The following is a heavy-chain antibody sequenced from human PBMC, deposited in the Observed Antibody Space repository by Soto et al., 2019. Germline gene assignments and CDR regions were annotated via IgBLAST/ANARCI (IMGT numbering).Heavy chain of an antibody. J-gene: IGHJ6*02. Sequence: PGGSLRLSCTASGFTGSDNYMSWVRQAAGKGLEWVSVIYSGGSTYYADSVEGRFTISRDSSKNMLYLQLNSLRAEDTAVYYCARALVRGLMDVWGQGTTVTVSS. CDR1: GFTGSDNY. CDR3: ARALVRGLMDV. D-gene: IGHD3-10*01. CDR2: IYSGGST. V-gene: IGHV3-66*01.